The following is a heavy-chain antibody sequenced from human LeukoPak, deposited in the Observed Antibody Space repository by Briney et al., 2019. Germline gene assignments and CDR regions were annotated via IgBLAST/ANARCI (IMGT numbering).Heavy chain of an antibody. CDR2: ISGGGSST. Sequence: PEGSLRLSCTASGFRFSNYAMNWVRQAPGKGLEWDSVISGGGSSTNYADSVKGRFTISRENSKNTLYLQMNSLRAEDTAVYYCAHTDSYYFDSGMVSWGQGALVPSLQ. J-gene: IGHJ5*02. D-gene: IGHD3-22*01. CDR3: AHTDSYYFDSGMVS. CDR1: GFRFSNYA. V-gene: IGHV3-23*01.